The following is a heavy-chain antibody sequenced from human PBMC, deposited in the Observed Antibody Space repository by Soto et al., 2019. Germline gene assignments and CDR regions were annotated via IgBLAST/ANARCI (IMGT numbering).Heavy chain of an antibody. CDR3: ARGPAYIDGWRTFDL. V-gene: IGHV4-61*08. J-gene: IGHJ4*02. D-gene: IGHD6-19*01. Sequence: SETLSLTCTVSDDSFRGAEYYWSWIRQPLGKGPEWIGYTYYNGDTKYNPALRSRVTMSEDTSKNQFSLRLSSVTAADTAVYFCARGPAYIDGWRTFDLWGRGILVTVSS. CDR2: TYYNGDT. CDR1: DDSFRGAEYY.